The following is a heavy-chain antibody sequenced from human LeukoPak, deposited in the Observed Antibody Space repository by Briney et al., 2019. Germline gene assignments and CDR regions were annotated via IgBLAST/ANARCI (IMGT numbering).Heavy chain of an antibody. CDR3: ARGRTWIFGPPTDY. Sequence: PSETLSLTCAVYGVSFSGYYWSWIRQPPGKGLEWVGEINHSGSTNYNPSLKSRVTISVDTSKNQFSLKLSSVTAADTAVYYCARGRTWIFGPPTDYWGQGTLVTVSS. CDR1: GVSFSGYY. J-gene: IGHJ4*02. CDR2: INHSGST. V-gene: IGHV4-34*01. D-gene: IGHD2-2*03.